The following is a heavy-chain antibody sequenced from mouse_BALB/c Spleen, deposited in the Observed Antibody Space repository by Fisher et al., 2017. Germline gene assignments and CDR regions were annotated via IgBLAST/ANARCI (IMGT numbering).Heavy chain of an antibody. V-gene: IGHV5-9-3*01. J-gene: IGHJ1*01. D-gene: IGHD3-2*02. Sequence: RFTISRDNAKNTLYLQMSSLRSEDTAMYYCARQGVSDWYFDVWGAGTTVTVSS. CDR3: ARQGVSDWYFDV.